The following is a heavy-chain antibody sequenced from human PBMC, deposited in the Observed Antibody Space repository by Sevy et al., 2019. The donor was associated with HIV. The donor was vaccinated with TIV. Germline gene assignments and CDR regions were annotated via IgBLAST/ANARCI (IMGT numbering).Heavy chain of an antibody. J-gene: IGHJ3*02. CDR1: GGTFSSYA. D-gene: IGHD6-13*01. CDR3: ARSKFTIAAAGTLGAVNI. Sequence: ASVKVSCKASGGTFSSYAISWVRQAPGQGLEWMGRIIPIFGTANYAQKFQGRVTITADESTSTAYMELSSLRSEDTAVYYCARSKFTIAAAGTLGAVNIWGQGTMVTVSS. CDR2: IIPIFGTA. V-gene: IGHV1-69*13.